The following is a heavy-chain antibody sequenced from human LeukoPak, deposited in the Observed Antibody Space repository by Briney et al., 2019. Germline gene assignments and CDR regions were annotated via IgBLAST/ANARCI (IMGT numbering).Heavy chain of an antibody. D-gene: IGHD3-3*01. CDR3: ASTYYDFWSGKSFGAFDI. CDR1: GGSISSYY. J-gene: IGHJ3*02. CDR2: IYYSGST. V-gene: IGHV4-59*01. Sequence: SETLSLTCTVSGGSISSYYWSWIRQPPGKGLEWIGYIYYSGSTNYNPSLKSRVTISVDTSKNQFSLKLSSVTAADTAVYYCASTYYDFWSGKSFGAFDIWGQGTMVTVSS.